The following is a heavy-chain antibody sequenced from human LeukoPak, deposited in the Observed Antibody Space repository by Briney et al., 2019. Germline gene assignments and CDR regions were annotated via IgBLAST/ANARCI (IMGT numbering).Heavy chain of an antibody. CDR1: GFTVSSNY. CDR3: ARAAQHYYDSSGYSDY. D-gene: IGHD3-22*01. J-gene: IGHJ4*02. V-gene: IGHV3-66*01. Sequence: GGSLRLSCAASGFTVSSNYMSWVRQAPGNGLEWVSVIYSGGSTYYADSVKGRFTISRDNSKNTLYLQMNSLRAEDTAVYYCARAAQHYYDSSGYSDYWGQGTLVTVSS. CDR2: IYSGGST.